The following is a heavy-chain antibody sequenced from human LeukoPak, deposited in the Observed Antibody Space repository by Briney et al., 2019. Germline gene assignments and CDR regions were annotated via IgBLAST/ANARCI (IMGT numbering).Heavy chain of an antibody. CDR2: ISAYNGNT. CDR3: ARTSGWQPYYDFWSGYFRYYYYYYMDV. V-gene: IGHV1-18*01. Sequence: WASVKVSCKTSGYTFTSYGISWVRQAPGQGLEWMAWISAYNGNTNYAQKLQGRVTMTTDTSTSTAYMELRSLRSDDTAVYYCARTSGWQPYYDFWSGYFRYYYYYYMDVWGKGTTVTVSS. CDR1: GYTFTSYG. D-gene: IGHD3-3*01. J-gene: IGHJ6*03.